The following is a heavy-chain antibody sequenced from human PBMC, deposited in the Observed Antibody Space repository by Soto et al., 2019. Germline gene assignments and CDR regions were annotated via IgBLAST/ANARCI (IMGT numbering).Heavy chain of an antibody. D-gene: IGHD6-6*01. Sequence: QVQLQESGPGLVRPSETLSLTCTVSGGSVSIGSYYWSWIRQSPGKGLEWIGYIDYSGSTRNNPSFESRVTISVDTSKNQFSLKLTSLTAADTAVYFCARVRQLAHDSWGQGTLVTVSS. V-gene: IGHV4-61*01. CDR1: GGSVSIGSYY. J-gene: IGHJ5*01. CDR2: IDYSGST. CDR3: ARVRQLAHDS.